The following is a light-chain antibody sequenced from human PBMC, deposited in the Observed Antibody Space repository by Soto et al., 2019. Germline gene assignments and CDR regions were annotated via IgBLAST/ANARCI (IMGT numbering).Light chain of an antibody. CDR2: GAS. CDR1: QSVSHN. Sequence: EIVMTQSPATLSVSPGESATLSCRASQSVSHNVTWYQQKPGQPPRLLIDGASTRATGVPGRCSGSGSGTEGTLTISRLEPEDFAVYYCQQYGNSGVTFGPGTKVDIK. CDR3: QQYGNSGVT. V-gene: IGKV3-15*01. J-gene: IGKJ3*01.